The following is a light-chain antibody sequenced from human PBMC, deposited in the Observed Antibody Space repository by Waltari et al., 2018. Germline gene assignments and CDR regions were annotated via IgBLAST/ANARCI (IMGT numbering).Light chain of an antibody. CDR2: RNT. CDR3: QSADDSGDHVL. CDR1: ELADKY. J-gene: IGLJ2*01. Sequence: SPGLTQPPSVSVSPGQPAITTCSGDELADKYIYWFQQKSGQAPVVVIRRNTGRPSGIPERFSASDSGTTGTLVISGVQAEDEAEYYCQSADDSGDHVLFGGGTKLTVL. V-gene: IGLV3-25*03.